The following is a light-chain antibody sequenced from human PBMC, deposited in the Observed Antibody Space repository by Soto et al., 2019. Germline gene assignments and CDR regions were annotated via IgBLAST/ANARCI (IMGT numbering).Light chain of an antibody. CDR1: QGISSA. Sequence: AIQLTQSPSSLSASVGDRVTITCRASQGISSALAWYQHKPGRAPKVLIYDASSLESGVPSRSSGSGSGTDFTLTISSLQPEDFATYYCQQFNNYPFTFGPGTKVDIK. CDR2: DAS. V-gene: IGKV1D-13*01. J-gene: IGKJ3*01. CDR3: QQFNNYPFT.